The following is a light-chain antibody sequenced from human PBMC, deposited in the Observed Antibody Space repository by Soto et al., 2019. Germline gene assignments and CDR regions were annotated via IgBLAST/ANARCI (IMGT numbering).Light chain of an antibody. CDR2: AAS. CDR1: QSLSFN. J-gene: IGKJ1*01. V-gene: IGKV3-15*01. Sequence: EIVMTQSPASLSASPGERATISCRASQSLSFNLDWYQQKPGQAPKLLIYAASSWDSGIPARFSGSGSGTEFTLTISSLQPEDFAIYYCQQYYRSPQTFGQGTKVDIK. CDR3: QQYYRSPQT.